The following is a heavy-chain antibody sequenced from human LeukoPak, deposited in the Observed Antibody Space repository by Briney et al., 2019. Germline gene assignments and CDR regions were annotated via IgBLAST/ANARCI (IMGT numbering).Heavy chain of an antibody. Sequence: GGSLRLSCAASGFPFSRYAMSWVRQAPGKGLEWVSAISGSGGRTYYADSVKGRFTISKDNSKNTLYLYMNSLRAEDTALNNCVRDTVDIVVVPAAMVWGSFDYWGQGTLVTVSS. CDR2: ISGSGGRT. V-gene: IGHV3-23*01. CDR3: VRDTVDIVVVPAAMVWGSFDY. D-gene: IGHD2-2*03. J-gene: IGHJ4*02. CDR1: GFPFSRYA.